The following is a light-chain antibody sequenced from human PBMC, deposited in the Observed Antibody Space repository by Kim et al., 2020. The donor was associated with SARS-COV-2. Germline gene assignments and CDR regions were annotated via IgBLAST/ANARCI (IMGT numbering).Light chain of an antibody. CDR2: AAS. J-gene: IGKJ5*01. CDR3: LQHNTYPIT. Sequence: AYVVDRVTIMCRASQSISSYLNWYQQKSGKPPKRLIYAASSLQGGAPSNFSGSESGTDFILTISSLQPEDFAPYFSLQHNTYPITFGQRTPLESK. V-gene: IGKV1-39*01. CDR1: QSISSY.